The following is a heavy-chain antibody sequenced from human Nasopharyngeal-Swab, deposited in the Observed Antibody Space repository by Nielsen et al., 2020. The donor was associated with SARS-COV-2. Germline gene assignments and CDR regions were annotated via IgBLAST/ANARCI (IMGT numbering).Heavy chain of an antibody. J-gene: IGHJ6*03. V-gene: IGHV4-59*01. D-gene: IGHD3-22*01. CDR3: ARGVYYDSSGYAGYMDV. CDR2: IYHTGTT. Sequence: SETLPLTCTVSGGSISPYYWSWIRQPPGKGLEWIGYIYHTGTTKSNPSLKSRVTISVDTSKNQFSLKLSSVTAADTAVYYCARGVYYDSSGYAGYMDVWGKGTTVTVSS. CDR1: GGSISPYY.